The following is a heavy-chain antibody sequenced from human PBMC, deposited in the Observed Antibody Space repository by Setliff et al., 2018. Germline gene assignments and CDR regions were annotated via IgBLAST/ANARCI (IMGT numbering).Heavy chain of an antibody. Sequence: PGESLKISCQGLGYDFFGYWIAWVRQVPGKGPEWVGLIYPGDSDTRYSPSFQGQVTIAVDRSISTAYLQLSSLKASDTAIYYCARRAVTAEYFQHWGHGTLVTVSS. V-gene: IGHV5-51*01. J-gene: IGHJ1*01. D-gene: IGHD4-17*01. CDR3: ARRAVTAEYFQH. CDR1: GYDFFGYW. CDR2: IYPGDSDT.